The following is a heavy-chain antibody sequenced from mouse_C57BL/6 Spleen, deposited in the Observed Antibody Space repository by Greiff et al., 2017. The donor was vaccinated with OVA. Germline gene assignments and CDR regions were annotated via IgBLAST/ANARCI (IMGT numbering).Heavy chain of an antibody. CDR2: IYPGDGDT. D-gene: IGHD1-3*01. J-gene: IGHJ4*01. CDR3: ASNSYAMDY. CDR1: GYAFSSSW. Sequence: VKVVESGPELVKPGASVKISCKASGYAFSSSWMNWVKQRPGKGLEWIGRIYPGDGDTNYNGKFKGKATLTADKSSSTAYMQLSRLTSEDSAVYFCASNSYAMDYWGQGTSVTVSS. V-gene: IGHV1-82*01.